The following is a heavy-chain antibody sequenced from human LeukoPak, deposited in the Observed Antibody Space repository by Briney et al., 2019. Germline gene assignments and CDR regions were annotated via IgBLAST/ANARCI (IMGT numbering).Heavy chain of an antibody. J-gene: IGHJ4*02. Sequence: GASVKVSCKASGYTFTSYDINWVRQATGQGLEWMGWMNPKSRNPGYAQKFQGRVTMTRTTSIGTAYMELSSLRSEDTAVYYCARGGPRWLQLKPFDYWGQGTLVTVSS. D-gene: IGHD5-24*01. V-gene: IGHV1-8*01. CDR1: GYTFTSYD. CDR2: MNPKSRNP. CDR3: ARGGPRWLQLKPFDY.